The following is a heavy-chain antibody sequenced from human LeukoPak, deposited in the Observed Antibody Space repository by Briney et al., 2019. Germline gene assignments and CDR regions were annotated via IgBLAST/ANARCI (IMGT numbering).Heavy chain of an antibody. CDR3: ASNPLRQYQLLHNWFDP. V-gene: IGHV3-48*01. CDR2: ISSSSSTI. J-gene: IGHJ5*02. Sequence: GGSLRLSCAASGFTFSSYSMNWVRQAPGKGLEWVSYISSSSSTIYYADSVKGRFTISRDNSKNTLYLQMNSLRAEDTAVYYCASNPLRQYQLLHNWFDPWGQGTLVTVSS. CDR1: GFTFSSYS. D-gene: IGHD2-2*01.